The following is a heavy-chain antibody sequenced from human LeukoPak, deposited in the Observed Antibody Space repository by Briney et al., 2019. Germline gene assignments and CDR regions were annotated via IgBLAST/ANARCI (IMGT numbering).Heavy chain of an antibody. J-gene: IGHJ5*02. CDR2: INPNSGGT. CDR1: GYTFTCYY. V-gene: IGHV1-2*02. Sequence: ASVKDSCKASGYTFTCYYMHWVRQAPGQGLEWMGWINPNSGGTNYAQKFQGRVTMTRDTSISTAYMELSRLRSDDTAVYYCARGRGELRSSWFDPWGQGTLVTVSS. CDR3: ARGRGELRSSWFDP. D-gene: IGHD1-26*01.